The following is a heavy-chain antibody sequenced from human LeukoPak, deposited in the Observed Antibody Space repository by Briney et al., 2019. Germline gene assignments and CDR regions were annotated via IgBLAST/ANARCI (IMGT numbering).Heavy chain of an antibody. CDR2: ISGSGGST. J-gene: IGHJ6*03. CDR3: AKIPKSYSSSWYFHYYYYMDV. Sequence: GGSLRLSCAASGFTFDDYGMSWVRQAPGKGLEWVSAISGSGGSTYYADSVKGRFTISRDNSKNTLYLQMNSLRAEDTAVYYCAKIPKSYSSSWYFHYYYYMDVWGKGTTVTVSS. V-gene: IGHV3-23*01. CDR1: GFTFDDYG. D-gene: IGHD6-13*01.